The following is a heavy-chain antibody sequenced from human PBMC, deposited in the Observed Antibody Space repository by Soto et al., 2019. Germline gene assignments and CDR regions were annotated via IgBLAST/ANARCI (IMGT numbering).Heavy chain of an antibody. Sequence: QVQLQESGPGLVKPSETLSLTCTVSGGSISSYYWSWIRQPPGKGLEWIGYIYYSESTNYNPSLKSRVTISVDTSKNQLSLKLSSVTAADTAVYYCARRYGYYFDYWGQGTLVTVSS. CDR2: IYYSEST. CDR1: GGSISSYY. J-gene: IGHJ4*02. V-gene: IGHV4-59*08. D-gene: IGHD4-17*01. CDR3: ARRYGYYFDY.